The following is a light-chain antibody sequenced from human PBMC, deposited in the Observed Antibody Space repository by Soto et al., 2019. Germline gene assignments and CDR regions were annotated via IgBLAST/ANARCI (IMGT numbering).Light chain of an antibody. J-gene: IGKJ4*01. V-gene: IGKV3-11*01. CDR2: GVS. CDR3: QQRSNGLT. Sequence: EIVLTQSPATLSLSPGEGASLSCRASQNISTYLAWYQQRPGQVPRLLIYGVSKRAPAIPPRFSGSGSGTDFTLSVSGLETEDFVVYFCQQRSNGLTFGGGTKVEIK. CDR1: QNISTY.